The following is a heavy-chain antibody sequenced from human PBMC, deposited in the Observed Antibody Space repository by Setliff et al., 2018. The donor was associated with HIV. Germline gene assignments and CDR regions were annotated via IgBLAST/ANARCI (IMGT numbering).Heavy chain of an antibody. CDR3: ARDRASSGYYARFDH. V-gene: IGHV3-21*01. D-gene: IGHD3-22*01. CDR1: GFTFSGYS. J-gene: IGHJ4*02. Sequence: PGWSLRLSCAASGFTFSGYSMNWVRQAPGKGLEWVSYISSSGSLIYYADSVRGRFTISRDNAKKLVYLQMNSLRAEDTAIYYCARDRASSGYYARFDHWGQGTLVTVSS. CDR2: ISSSGSLI.